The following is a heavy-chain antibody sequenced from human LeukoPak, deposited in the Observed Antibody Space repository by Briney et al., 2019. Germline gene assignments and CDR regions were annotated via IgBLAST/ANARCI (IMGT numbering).Heavy chain of an antibody. CDR2: ISSSSITI. V-gene: IGHV3-48*04. J-gene: IGHJ4*02. CDR3: ARDRGGSYAAIDY. Sequence: GGSLRLSCAASGFTFSSYSLNWVRQAPGKGLEWVSFISSSSITIYYADSVKGRFTISRDNAEKSLYLQMNSLRAEDTAVYYCARDRGGSYAAIDYWGQGTLVTVSS. CDR1: GFTFSSYS. D-gene: IGHD3-10*01.